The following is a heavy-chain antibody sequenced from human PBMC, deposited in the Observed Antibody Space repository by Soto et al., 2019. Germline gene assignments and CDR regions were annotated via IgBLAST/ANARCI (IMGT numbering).Heavy chain of an antibody. V-gene: IGHV3-15*07. D-gene: IGHD1-26*01. CDR3: IWESKVCSAWH. J-gene: IGHJ4*02. CDR1: GIPFIDAW. Sequence: LAQSEGGLGKPGGSLTLSCTVSGIPFIDAWMNWVRQAPGKGLEWVGRIVSKAAGGTIGYAAPVKGRFSISRDDPGNTLYLQMNSLKVEDTAVYYCIWESKVCSAWHWGQGALVTVSS. CDR2: IVSKAAGGTI.